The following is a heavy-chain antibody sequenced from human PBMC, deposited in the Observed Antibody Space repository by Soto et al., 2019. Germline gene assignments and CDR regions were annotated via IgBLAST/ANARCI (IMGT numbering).Heavy chain of an antibody. D-gene: IGHD3-10*01. J-gene: IGHJ6*02. CDR3: ARDFTGSASYYYGMDV. CDR1: GGSISIGGYY. V-gene: IGHV4-31*03. Sequence: TLSLTCTVSGGSISIGGYYWSWIRQHPGKGLEWIGYIYYSGSTYYNPSLKSRVTISVDTSKNQFSLKLSSVTAADTAVYYXARDFTGSASYYYGMDVWGQGTTVTVSS. CDR2: IYYSGST.